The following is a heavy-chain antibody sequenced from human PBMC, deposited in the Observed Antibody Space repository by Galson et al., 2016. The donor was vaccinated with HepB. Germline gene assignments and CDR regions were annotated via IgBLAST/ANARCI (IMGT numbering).Heavy chain of an antibody. CDR3: SPLPTGQQPYYFDH. Sequence: SLRLSCAASGFTFSHAWMSWVRQAPGKGLEWVGRVKSRLDGGTVNYAAPVKDRFTISRDDSKNTLYLQMHKLGIEDTGVYYCSPLPTGQQPYYFDHWGQGTLVTVSS. J-gene: IGHJ4*02. D-gene: IGHD6-13*01. V-gene: IGHV3-15*01. CDR2: VKSRLDGGTV. CDR1: GFTFSHAW.